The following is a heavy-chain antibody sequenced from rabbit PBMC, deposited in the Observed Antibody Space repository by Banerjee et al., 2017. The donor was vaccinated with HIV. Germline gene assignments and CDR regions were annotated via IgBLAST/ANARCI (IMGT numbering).Heavy chain of an antibody. CDR1: GFSFSNKYV. Sequence: QEQLVESGGGLVKPGASLTLSCKASGFSFSNKYVMCWVRQAPGKGLEWIACINTSSGNTVYATWAKGRFTISKASWTTVTLQMTSLTAADTATYFCARSLGWGAGNLWGQGTLVTVS. CDR2: INTSSGNT. D-gene: IGHD4-1*01. V-gene: IGHV1S45*01. J-gene: IGHJ4*01. CDR3: ARSLGWGAGNL.